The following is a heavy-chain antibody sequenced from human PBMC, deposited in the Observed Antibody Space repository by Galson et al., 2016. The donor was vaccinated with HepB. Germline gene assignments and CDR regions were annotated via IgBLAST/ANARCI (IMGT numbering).Heavy chain of an antibody. D-gene: IGHD3-16*02. CDR1: GFTFSSST. CDR3: AADYHDTYFDP. V-gene: IGHV1-58*01. J-gene: IGHJ5*02. CDR2: IGVGSGDI. Sequence: SVKVSCKASGFTFSSSTVQWVRQAREQRLEWIGWIGVGSGDINYAQKFQERVTITSDTSTSTAYMELSSLRSEDTAVYYCAADYHDTYFDPWGQGTLVTVSS.